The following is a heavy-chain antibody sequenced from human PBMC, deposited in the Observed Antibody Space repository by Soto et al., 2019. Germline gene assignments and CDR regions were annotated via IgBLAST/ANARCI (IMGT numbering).Heavy chain of an antibody. Sequence: SGPTLVNPTQTLTLTCTFSGFSLSTYGMCVSWIRQPPGKALEWLALIDWDDNKYYNTSLKTRLTISKDTSKNQVVLTMTHMDPVDTATFFCARIHYGGSYYFDYWGQGTLVTVSS. CDR3: ARIHYGGSYYFDY. V-gene: IGHV2-70*01. CDR1: GFSLSTYGMC. CDR2: IDWDDNK. J-gene: IGHJ4*02. D-gene: IGHD4-17*01.